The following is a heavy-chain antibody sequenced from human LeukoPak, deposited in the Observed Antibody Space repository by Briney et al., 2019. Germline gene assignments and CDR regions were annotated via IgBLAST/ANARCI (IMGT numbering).Heavy chain of an antibody. Sequence: SETLSLTCSVSGYATSSGYYWGWIRQPPGKGLEWIGSIHHSGDTAYNPSLKSRVTVSVDTSKSQFSLKLSSVTAADTAVYYCARSYASSGLDHWGQGTLVTVSS. CDR2: IHHSGDT. J-gene: IGHJ4*02. D-gene: IGHD3-16*01. V-gene: IGHV4-38-2*01. CDR3: ARSYASSGLDH. CDR1: GYATSSGYY.